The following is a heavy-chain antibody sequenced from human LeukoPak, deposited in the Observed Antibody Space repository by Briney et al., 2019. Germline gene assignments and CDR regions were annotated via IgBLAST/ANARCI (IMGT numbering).Heavy chain of an antibody. CDR1: GGSISSYY. V-gene: IGHV4-59*01. CDR2: IYYSGST. J-gene: IGHJ6*03. Sequence: SETLSLTCTVSGGSISSYYWSWIRQPPGKGLEWIGYIYYSGSTNYNPSLKSRVTISVDTSKNQFSLKRSSVTAADTAVYYCASAYYYYYMDVWGKGTTVTVSS. CDR3: ASAYYYYYMDV.